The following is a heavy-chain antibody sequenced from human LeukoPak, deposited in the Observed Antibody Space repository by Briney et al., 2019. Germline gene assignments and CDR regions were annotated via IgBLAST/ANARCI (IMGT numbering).Heavy chain of an antibody. CDR3: AATRRWLQPNLDY. Sequence: SETLSLTCAVYGGSFSGYYWSWIRQPPGKGLEWIGEISHSGSTNYNPSLKSRVTISVDTSKNQFSLKLSSVTAADTAVYYCAATRRWLQPNLDYWGQGTLVTVSS. V-gene: IGHV4-34*01. CDR2: ISHSGST. D-gene: IGHD5-18*01. J-gene: IGHJ4*02. CDR1: GGSFSGYY.